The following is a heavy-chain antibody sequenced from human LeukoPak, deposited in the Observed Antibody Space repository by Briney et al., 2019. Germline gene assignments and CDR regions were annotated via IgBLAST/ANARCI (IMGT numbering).Heavy chain of an antibody. CDR2: IIPILGIA. Sequence: SVKVSCKASGYTFTDYGISWVRQAPGQGLEWMGRIIPILGIANYAQKLQGRVTITADKSTSTAYMELSSLRSEDTAVYYCARDHGPDYYDSSGYYSPFDYWGQGTLVTVSS. D-gene: IGHD3-22*01. CDR3: ARDHGPDYYDSSGYYSPFDY. V-gene: IGHV1-69*04. J-gene: IGHJ4*02. CDR1: GYTFTDYG.